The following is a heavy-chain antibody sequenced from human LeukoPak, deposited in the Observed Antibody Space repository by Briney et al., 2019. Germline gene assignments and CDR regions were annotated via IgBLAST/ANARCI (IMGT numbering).Heavy chain of an antibody. D-gene: IGHD6-13*01. CDR2: IYYSGST. V-gene: IGHV4-59*01. CDR1: GGSISSYY. J-gene: IGHJ5*02. Sequence: PSETLSLTCTVSGGSISSYYWSWIRQPPGKRLEWIGYIYYSGSTNYNPSLKSRVTISVDTSKNQFSLKLSSVTAADTAVYYCASTYSSSWYNWFDPWGQGTLVTVSS. CDR3: ASTYSSSWYNWFDP.